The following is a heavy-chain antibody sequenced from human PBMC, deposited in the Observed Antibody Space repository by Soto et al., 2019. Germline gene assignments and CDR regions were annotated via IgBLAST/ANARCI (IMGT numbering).Heavy chain of an antibody. V-gene: IGHV3-11*01. J-gene: IGHJ4*02. CDR1: GFTFSDYH. CDR3: ARESLWSGSNIHDFDY. Sequence: SGGGLVKSGGSLRLSCAASGFTFSDYHMSWIRQAPGKGLEWVSYISHSGNTLYYADSVKGRFTISRDNAKNSLSLQMNSLRGEDTAVYYCARESLWSGSNIHDFDYWGQGTLVTVSS. D-gene: IGHD3-3*01. CDR2: ISHSGNTL.